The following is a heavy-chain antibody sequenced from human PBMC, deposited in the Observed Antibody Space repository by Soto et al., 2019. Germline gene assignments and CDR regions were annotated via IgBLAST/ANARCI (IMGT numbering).Heavy chain of an antibody. Sequence: EASVKVSCKASGYTFTGYYMHWVRQAPGQGLEWMGWINPNSGGATYAQKFQGWVTMTRDTSISTAYMELSRLKSDDTAVYYCAREDSSSSYFDYWGQGTLVTVSS. V-gene: IGHV1-2*04. CDR2: INPNSGGA. D-gene: IGHD6-6*01. CDR3: AREDSSSSYFDY. J-gene: IGHJ4*02. CDR1: GYTFTGYY.